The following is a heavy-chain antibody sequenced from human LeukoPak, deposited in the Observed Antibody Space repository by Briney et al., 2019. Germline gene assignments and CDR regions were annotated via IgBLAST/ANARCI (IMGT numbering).Heavy chain of an antibody. D-gene: IGHD6-13*01. CDR3: AKDPIAYSSSWYYFDY. J-gene: IGHJ4*02. CDR1: GFTFDDYA. CDR2: ISWNSGST. V-gene: IGHV3-9*01. Sequence: GRSLRLSCAASGFTFDDYAMHWVRQAPGKGLEWVSGISWNSGSTGYADSVKGRFTISRDNAKNSLYLQMNSLRAEDTALYYCAKDPIAYSSSWYYFDYWGQGTLVTVSS.